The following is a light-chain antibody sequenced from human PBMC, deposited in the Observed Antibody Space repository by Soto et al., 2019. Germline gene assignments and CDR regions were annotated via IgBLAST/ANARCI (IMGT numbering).Light chain of an antibody. CDR2: GAS. CDR3: HQYATSPRT. J-gene: IGKJ2*01. Sequence: EIVLTQSPGTLSLSPGERATLSCRASQYIRSSYLAWYQQIPGQAPSLIIYGASSRATGIPDRFSGSGSGTDFTLTISELEPEDFAVYECHQYATSPRTFGQGTKLEI. V-gene: IGKV3-20*01. CDR1: QYIRSSY.